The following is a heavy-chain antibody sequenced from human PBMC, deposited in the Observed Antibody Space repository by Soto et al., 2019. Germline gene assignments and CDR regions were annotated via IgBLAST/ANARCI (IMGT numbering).Heavy chain of an antibody. V-gene: IGHV3-23*01. J-gene: IGHJ4*02. CDR1: GFTFRTNV. Sequence: GGPLRLSCAASGFTFRTNVMSWVRQAPGKGLEWVSAISGSDGNTYYADSVKGRFAISRDNSRNTLYLQMNNLRAEDTAVFYCAKGRVGYSYGFMYYFDYWGQGTLVTVSS. D-gene: IGHD5-18*01. CDR3: AKGRVGYSYGFMYYFDY. CDR2: ISGSDGNT.